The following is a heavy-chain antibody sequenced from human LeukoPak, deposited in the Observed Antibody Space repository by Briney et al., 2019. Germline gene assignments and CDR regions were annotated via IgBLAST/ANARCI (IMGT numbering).Heavy chain of an antibody. CDR2: MNPNSGNT. D-gene: IGHD2-2*01. V-gene: IGHV1-8*01. CDR3: ARSLSLGYCSSTSCSWFDP. Sequence: ASVKVSCKASGYTFTSYGINWVRQATGQGLEWMGWMNPNSGNTGYAQKFQGRVTITRNTSISTAYMELSSLRSEDTAVYYCARSLSLGYCSSTSCSWFDPWGQGTLVTVSS. CDR1: GYTFTSYG. J-gene: IGHJ5*02.